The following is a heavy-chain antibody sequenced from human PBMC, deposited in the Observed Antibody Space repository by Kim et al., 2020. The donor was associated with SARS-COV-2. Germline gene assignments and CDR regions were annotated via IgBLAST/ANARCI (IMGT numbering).Heavy chain of an antibody. V-gene: IGHV3-30*03. D-gene: IGHD5-12*01. Sequence: GGSLRLSCAASGFTFSSYGMHWVRQAPGKGLEWVAVISYDGSNKYYADSVKGRFTISRDNSKNTLYLQTNSLRAEDTAVYYCYIVATIRGFDYWGQGTLVTVSS. CDR2: ISYDGSNK. J-gene: IGHJ4*02. CDR3: YIVATIRGFDY. CDR1: GFTFSSYG.